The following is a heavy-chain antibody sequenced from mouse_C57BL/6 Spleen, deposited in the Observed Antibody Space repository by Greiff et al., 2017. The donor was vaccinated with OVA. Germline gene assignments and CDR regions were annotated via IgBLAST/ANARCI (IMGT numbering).Heavy chain of an antibody. CDR3: ARSVQGMNYDEGAMDY. V-gene: IGHV1-18*01. Sequence: VQLQQSGPELVKPGASVKIPCKASGYTFTDYNMDWVKQSHGKSLEWIGDINPNNGGTIYNQKFKGKATLTVDKSSSTAYMELRSLTSEDTAVYYCARSVQGMNYDEGAMDYWGQGTSVTVSS. CDR2: INPNNGGT. CDR1: GYTFTDYN. J-gene: IGHJ4*01. D-gene: IGHD2-4*01.